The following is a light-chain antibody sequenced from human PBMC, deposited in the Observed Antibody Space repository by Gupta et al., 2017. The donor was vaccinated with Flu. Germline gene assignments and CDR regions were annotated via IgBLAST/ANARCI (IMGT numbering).Light chain of an antibody. CDR1: SSDIGAYNY. CDR3: SSYTGSSIL. V-gene: IGLV2-14*01. CDR2: EVN. J-gene: IGLJ2*01. Sequence: QSALTQPASVSGSPGQSITISCTGTSSDIGAYNYVSWYQKHPGKAPKLMIFEVNNRPSGVSNRFSGSKSGNTASLTISGLQAEDESHYYCSSYTGSSILFGGGTKLTVL.